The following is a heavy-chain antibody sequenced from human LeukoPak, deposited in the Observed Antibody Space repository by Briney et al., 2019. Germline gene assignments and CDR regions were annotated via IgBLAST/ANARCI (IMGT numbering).Heavy chain of an antibody. CDR2: IYHGGGT. Sequence: SETLSLTCTVSGGSISSYYWSWIRQPPGRGLEWIGSIYHGGGTYHNPSLKSRVTISADTSKNQFSLKLNSVTAADTAVYYCAQDRFSFVHWGQGTLVTVSS. CDR1: GGSISSYY. D-gene: IGHD2-2*01. J-gene: IGHJ1*01. CDR3: AQDRFSFVH. V-gene: IGHV4-59*01.